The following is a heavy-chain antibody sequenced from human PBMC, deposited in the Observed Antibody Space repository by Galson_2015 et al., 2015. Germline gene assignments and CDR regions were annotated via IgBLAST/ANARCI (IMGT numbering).Heavy chain of an antibody. CDR2: IYSGGST. J-gene: IGHJ4*02. Sequence: SLRLSCAVSGFSFGNYAMHWVRQAPGKGLEWLSIIYSGGSTYYADSVKGRFAISRDNSKNTLDLQMNSLRAEDTAVYYCATVTKPLRYFDSWGQGTLVTVSS. CDR1: GFSFGNYA. V-gene: IGHV3-53*01. D-gene: IGHD3-9*01. CDR3: ATVTKPLRYFDS.